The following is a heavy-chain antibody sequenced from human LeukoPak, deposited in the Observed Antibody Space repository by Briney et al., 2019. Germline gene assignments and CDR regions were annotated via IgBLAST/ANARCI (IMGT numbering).Heavy chain of an antibody. D-gene: IGHD3-22*01. Sequence: GESLKISCKGSGYSFTSYWIGWVRQMPGKGLEWMGIIYPGDSDTRYSPSFQGQVTISADKSISTAYLQWRSLKASDTAMYYCARLTHDSSGYYANFDYWGQGTLVTVSS. CDR3: ARLTHDSSGYYANFDY. CDR1: GYSFTSYW. V-gene: IGHV5-51*01. J-gene: IGHJ4*02. CDR2: IYPGDSDT.